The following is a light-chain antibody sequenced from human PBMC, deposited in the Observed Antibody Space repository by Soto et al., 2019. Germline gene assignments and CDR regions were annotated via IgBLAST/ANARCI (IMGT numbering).Light chain of an antibody. CDR1: QSISSW. J-gene: IGKJ1*01. CDR3: QQYNSYWGT. V-gene: IGKV1-5*01. Sequence: DIQMTQSPSTLSASVGDRVTITCRASQSISSWLAWYQQKPGQAPKLLIYDASSLESGVPSRFSGSGSGTEFTLTISRLQPDDFAPYYCQQYNSYWGTFGQGTKVEIK. CDR2: DAS.